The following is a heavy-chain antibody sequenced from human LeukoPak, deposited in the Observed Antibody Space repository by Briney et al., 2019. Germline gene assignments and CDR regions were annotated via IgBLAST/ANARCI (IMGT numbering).Heavy chain of an antibody. J-gene: IGHJ5*02. CDR3: ARDRSNRYCSSTSCYVGNWFDP. CDR2: IIPMFGSA. CDR1: GGTFSSYA. D-gene: IGHD2-2*01. V-gene: IGHV1-69*13. Sequence: GASVKVSCKASGGTFSSYAISWVRQAPGQGLEWMGGIIPMFGSANYTQKFQDRVTITADESTSTAYMELSSLRSEDTAVYYCARDRSNRYCSSTSCYVGNWFDPWGQGTLVTVSS.